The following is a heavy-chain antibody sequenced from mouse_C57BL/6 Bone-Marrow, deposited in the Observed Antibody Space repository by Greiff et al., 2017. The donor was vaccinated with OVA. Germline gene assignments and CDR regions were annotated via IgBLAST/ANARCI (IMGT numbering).Heavy chain of an antibody. Sequence: EVQLQQSGPELVKPGASVKISCKASGYTFTDYYMNWVKQSHGKSLEWIGDINPNNGGTSYNQKFKGKATLTVDKSSSTAYMELRSLTSEDSAVYYCARVGRAWFAYWGQGTLVTVSA. CDR1: GYTFTDYY. J-gene: IGHJ3*01. CDR3: ARVGRAWFAY. D-gene: IGHD4-1*01. CDR2: INPNNGGT. V-gene: IGHV1-26*01.